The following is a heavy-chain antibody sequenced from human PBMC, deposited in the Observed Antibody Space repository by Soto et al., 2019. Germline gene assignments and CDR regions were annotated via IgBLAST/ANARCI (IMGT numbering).Heavy chain of an antibody. D-gene: IGHD3-22*01. CDR2: IYYSGST. CDR1: GGSISSGDYY. Sequence: VQLQESGPGLVKPSQTLYLTCTVSGGSISSGDYYWSWIRQPPGKGLEWIGHIYYSGSTYYNPSLKSQVTISGDTSKNHFSLELISVTAADTAVYYCAGAPYYYDSSGGDAFAIWGQGTMVTVSS. CDR3: AGAPYYYDSSGGDAFAI. V-gene: IGHV4-30-4*01. J-gene: IGHJ3*02.